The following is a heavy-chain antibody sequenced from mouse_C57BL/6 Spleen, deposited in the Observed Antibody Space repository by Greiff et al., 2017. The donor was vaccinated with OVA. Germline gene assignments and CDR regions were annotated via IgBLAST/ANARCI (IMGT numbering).Heavy chain of an antibody. D-gene: IGHD2-3*01. V-gene: IGHV1-15*01. CDR1: GYTFTDYE. J-gene: IGHJ3*01. Sequence: VQLQQSGAELVRPGASVTLSCKASGYTFTDYEMHWVKQTPVHGLEWIGAIDPETGGTAYNQKFKGKAILTADKSSSTAYMELRSLTSEDSAVYYCTRGDDGYHIWAYWGQGTLVTGSA. CDR2: IDPETGGT. CDR3: TRGDDGYHIWAY.